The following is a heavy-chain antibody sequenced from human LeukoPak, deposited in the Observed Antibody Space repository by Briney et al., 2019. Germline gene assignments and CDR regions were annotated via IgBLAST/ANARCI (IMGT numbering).Heavy chain of an antibody. CDR2: ISGSGGST. Sequence: PRGSLRLSCAASGFTFSSYAMSWVRQAPGKGLEWVSAISGSGGSTYYADSVKGRFTISRDNSKNTLYLQMNSLRAEDTAVYYCAKAPGYSSYYFDYWGQGTLVTVSS. J-gene: IGHJ4*02. D-gene: IGHD5-18*01. CDR1: GFTFSSYA. CDR3: AKAPGYSSYYFDY. V-gene: IGHV3-23*01.